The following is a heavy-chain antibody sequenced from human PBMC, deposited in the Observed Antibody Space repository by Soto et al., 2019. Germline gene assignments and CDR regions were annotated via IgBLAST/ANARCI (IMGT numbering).Heavy chain of an antibody. D-gene: IGHD1-26*01. CDR1: GGSISSGGYY. CDR3: ARDWSISWEGMEDYYYYMDV. Sequence: SSETLSLTCTVSGGSISSGGYYWSWIRQHPGKGLEWIGYIYYSGSTYYNPSLKSRVTISADTSKNQFSLKLSSVTAADTAVYYCARDWSISWEGMEDYYYYMDVWGKGTTVTVSS. V-gene: IGHV4-31*03. J-gene: IGHJ6*03. CDR2: IYYSGST.